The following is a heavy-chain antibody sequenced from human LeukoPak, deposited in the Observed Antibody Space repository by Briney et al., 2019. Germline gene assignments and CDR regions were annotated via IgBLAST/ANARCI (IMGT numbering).Heavy chain of an antibody. D-gene: IGHD5-18*01. Sequence: SETLSLTCTVSGGSVSSGSYYWSWIRQPPGTGLEWIGYIYYSGSTNYNPSLKSRVTISVDTSKNQFSLKLSSVTAADTAVYYCARVPQQSMPSYGYVDAFDIWGQGTMVTVSS. V-gene: IGHV4-61*01. CDR3: ARVPQQSMPSYGYVDAFDI. CDR2: IYYSGST. CDR1: GGSVSSGSYY. J-gene: IGHJ3*02.